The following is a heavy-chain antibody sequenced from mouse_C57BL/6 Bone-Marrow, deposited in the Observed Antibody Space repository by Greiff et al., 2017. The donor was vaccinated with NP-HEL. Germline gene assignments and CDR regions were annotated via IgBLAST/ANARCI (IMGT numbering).Heavy chain of an antibody. J-gene: IGHJ3*01. CDR3: ARGLDYDGSWFAY. D-gene: IGHD2-4*01. CDR2: INPSTGGT. V-gene: IGHV1-42*01. Sequence: LVESGPELVKPGASVKISCKASGYSFTGYYMNWVKQSPEKSLEWIGEINPSTGGTTYNQKFKAKATLTVDKSSSTAYMQLKSLTSEDSAVYYCARGLDYDGSWFAYWGQGTLVTVSA. CDR1: GYSFTGYY.